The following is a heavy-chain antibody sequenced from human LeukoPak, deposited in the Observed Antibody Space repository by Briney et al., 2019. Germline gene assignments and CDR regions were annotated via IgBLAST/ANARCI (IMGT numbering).Heavy chain of an antibody. D-gene: IGHD1-7*01. Sequence: ASVKVSCKASGYTFTTYYIHWVRQAPGQGLEWMGIINPVDGSATYAQKFQGKLAMTRDTSTSTVYMELASLRSEDSAVYSCARGSNYISPPDYWGQGTLVIVSS. CDR3: ARGSNYISPPDY. V-gene: IGHV1-46*01. CDR2: INPVDGSA. J-gene: IGHJ4*02. CDR1: GYTFTTYY.